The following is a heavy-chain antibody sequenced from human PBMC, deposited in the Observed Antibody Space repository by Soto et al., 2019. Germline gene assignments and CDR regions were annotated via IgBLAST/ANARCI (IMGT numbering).Heavy chain of an antibody. J-gene: IGHJ6*02. V-gene: IGHV1-69*01. CDR3: ARDGEYSSSSGAYYYGMDV. CDR2: IIPIFGTA. D-gene: IGHD6-6*01. Sequence: QVQLVQSGAAVKKPGSSVKVSCKASGGTFSSYAISWVRQAPGQGLEWMGGIIPIFGTANYAQKVQGRVTITADEYTSTAYMELSSRRSEDTAVYYWARDGEYSSSSGAYYYGMDVWGQGPTVTVSS. CDR1: GGTFSSYA.